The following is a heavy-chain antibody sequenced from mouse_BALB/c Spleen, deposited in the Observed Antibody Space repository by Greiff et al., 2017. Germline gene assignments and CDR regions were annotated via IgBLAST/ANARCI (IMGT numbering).Heavy chain of an antibody. V-gene: IGHV1-4*02. CDR2: INPSSGYT. CDR3: ARWGGITTATNAY. D-gene: IGHD1-2*01. J-gene: IGHJ3*01. CDR1: GYTFTSYT. Sequence: QVQLKESAAELARPGASVKMSCKASGYTFTSYTMHWVKQRPGQGLEWIGYINPSSGYTEYNQKFKDKTTLTADKSSSTAYMQLSSLTSEDSAVYYCARWGGITTATNAYWGQGTLVTVSA.